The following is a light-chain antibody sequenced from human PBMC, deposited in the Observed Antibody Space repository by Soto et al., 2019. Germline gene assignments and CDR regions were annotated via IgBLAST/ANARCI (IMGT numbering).Light chain of an antibody. Sequence: EIVLTQSPATLPLSPGERATLSCRASQSVRRNLAWFQQKPGQAPRLLIYGASTRATDIPARFSGSGSGTEFTLTISSLQSEDFALYHCQHYDHWPIAFGQGTRLEIK. CDR3: QHYDHWPIA. V-gene: IGKV3-15*01. CDR2: GAS. CDR1: QSVRRN. J-gene: IGKJ5*01.